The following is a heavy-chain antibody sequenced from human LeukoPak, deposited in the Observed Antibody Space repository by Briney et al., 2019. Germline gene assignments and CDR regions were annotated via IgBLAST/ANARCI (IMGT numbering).Heavy chain of an antibody. CDR2: ISESGDRK. V-gene: IGHV3-23*01. Sequence: PGGSLRLSCVASGFTLSNYRMSWVRQAPGKGLEWVSVISESGDRKYYAVLVKGRFTVSRDIAQNTVSLQMSSLRIDDGGVYFCARARGPMGMINNFDYWGQGTLVTVSS. D-gene: IGHD3-16*01. J-gene: IGHJ4*02. CDR1: GFTLSNYR. CDR3: ARARGPMGMINNFDY.